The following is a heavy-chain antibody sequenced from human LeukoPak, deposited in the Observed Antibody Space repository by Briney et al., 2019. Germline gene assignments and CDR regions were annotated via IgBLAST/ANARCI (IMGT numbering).Heavy chain of an antibody. Sequence: SETQSLTCTVSGGSISSYYWSWIRQPPGKGLEWIGYIYYSGSTNYNPSLKSRVTISVDTSKNQLSLKLSSVTAADTAVYYCARDRHGYGDYVDAFDIWGQGTMVTVSS. J-gene: IGHJ3*02. D-gene: IGHD4-17*01. CDR3: ARDRHGYGDYVDAFDI. CDR1: GGSISSYY. V-gene: IGHV4-59*01. CDR2: IYYSGST.